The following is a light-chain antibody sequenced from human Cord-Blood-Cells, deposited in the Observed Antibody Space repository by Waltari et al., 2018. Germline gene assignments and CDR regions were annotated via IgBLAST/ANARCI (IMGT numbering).Light chain of an antibody. CDR1: ESISSY. CDR2: DAS. CDR3: QQSYSTPIT. V-gene: IGKV1-39*01. J-gene: IGKJ5*01. Sequence: DIQMTQSPSSLSASVGDRVTITCRASESISSYLNWYQQKPGKAPKLLIYDASSLQGGVPSRFSGSGSVTDFTLTIRSLQPEDVATYYCQQSYSTPITFGQGTRLEIK.